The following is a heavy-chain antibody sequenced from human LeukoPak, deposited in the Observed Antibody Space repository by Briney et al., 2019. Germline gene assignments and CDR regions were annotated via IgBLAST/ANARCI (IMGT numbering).Heavy chain of an antibody. V-gene: IGHV3-53*01. D-gene: IGHD2-21*02. Sequence: GGSLRLSCAASGFTVSNNYMSWVRQAPGKGLEWVSITYSDSSTNYADSVKGRFTISRDTSQNTLSLQMNSLRAEDTAVYYCVRKDRDFNAAFDIWGQGTVVTVSS. CDR1: GFTVSNNY. CDR2: TYSDSST. CDR3: VRKDRDFNAAFDI. J-gene: IGHJ3*02.